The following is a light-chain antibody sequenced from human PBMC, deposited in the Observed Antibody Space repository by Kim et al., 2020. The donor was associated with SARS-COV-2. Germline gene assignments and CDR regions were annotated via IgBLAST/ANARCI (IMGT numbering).Light chain of an antibody. CDR2: LNSDGSH. V-gene: IGLV4-69*01. J-gene: IGLJ2*01. Sequence: ASVKLTCTRSSGHSGYAIAWHQQQPEKGPRYLMKLNSDGSHNKGDGIPDRFSGSSSGAERYLIISSLQFEDEADYYCQIWDTGIRVFGGGTQLTVL. CDR3: QIWDTGIRV. CDR1: SGHSGYA.